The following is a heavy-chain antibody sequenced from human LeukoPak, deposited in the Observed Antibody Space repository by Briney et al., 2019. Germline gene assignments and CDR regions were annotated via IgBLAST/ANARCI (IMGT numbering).Heavy chain of an antibody. CDR2: ISSTSIYT. CDR1: GFTFSDYY. V-gene: IGHV3-11*03. D-gene: IGHD3-9*01. CDR3: AKFYDILTGYFDY. J-gene: IGHJ4*02. Sequence: GGSLRLSCAASGFTFSDYYMSWIRQAPGKGLEWVSDISSTSIYTNYADSVKGRFTISRDNAKNSLYLQMNSLRAEDTAVYYCAKFYDILTGYFDYWGQGTLVTVSS.